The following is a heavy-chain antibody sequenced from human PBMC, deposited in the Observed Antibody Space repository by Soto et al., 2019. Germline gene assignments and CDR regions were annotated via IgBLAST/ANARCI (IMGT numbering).Heavy chain of an antibody. CDR1: GGSISSNY. CDR3: ATDYGDYVGFDAFDI. J-gene: IGHJ3*02. V-gene: IGHV4-34*01. CDR2: INHSGST. D-gene: IGHD4-17*01. Sequence: SETLSLTCTVSGGSISSNYWTWIRQPPGKGLEWIGEINHSGSTNYNPSLKSRVTISVDTSKNQFSLKLSSVTAADTAVYYCATDYGDYVGFDAFDIWGQGTMVTVSS.